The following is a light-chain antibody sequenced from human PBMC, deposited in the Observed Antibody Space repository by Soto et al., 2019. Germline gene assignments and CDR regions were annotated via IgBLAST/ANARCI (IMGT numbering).Light chain of an antibody. V-gene: IGLV1-40*01. CDR3: AVWDDSLSGPV. CDR1: SSNIGAGYD. J-gene: IGLJ2*01. Sequence: QSVLTQPPSVSGAPGQRVTISCTGSSSNIGAGYDVHWYQQLPGTAPKLLIYGNSNRPSGVPDRFSGSKSGTSASLAITGLQAEDEADYYCAVWDDSLSGPVFGGGTKLTVL. CDR2: GNS.